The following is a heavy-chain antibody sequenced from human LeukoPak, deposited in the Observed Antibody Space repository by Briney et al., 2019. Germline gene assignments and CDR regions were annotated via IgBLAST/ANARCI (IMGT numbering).Heavy chain of an antibody. V-gene: IGHV4-59*01. CDR1: GGSISSYY. D-gene: IGHD1-26*01. CDR3: ARAVGYYYYMDV. J-gene: IGHJ6*03. CDR2: IYYSGST. Sequence: SETLSLTCTVSGGSISSYYWSWIRQPPGRGLEWIGYIYYSGSTNYNPSLKSRVTISVDTSKNQFSLKLSSVTAADTAVYYCARAVGYYYYMDVWGKGTTVTVSS.